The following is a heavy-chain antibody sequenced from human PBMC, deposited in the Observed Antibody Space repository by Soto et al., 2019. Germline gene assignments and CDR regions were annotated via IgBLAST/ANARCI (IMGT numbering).Heavy chain of an antibody. CDR2: IYYSGRT. Sequence: SETLSLTCTASGGSSSTYYWSWIRQPPGKGLEWIGYIYYSGRTNYNPSLKSRVTLSVDTSKNQFSLKLNSVTAADTAVYYCARGDMEVIPRDVFNYYYYAMDVWGQGTTVTVSS. CDR3: ARGDMEVIPRDVFNYYYYAMDV. V-gene: IGHV4-59*01. CDR1: GGSSSTYY. D-gene: IGHD2-2*01. J-gene: IGHJ6*02.